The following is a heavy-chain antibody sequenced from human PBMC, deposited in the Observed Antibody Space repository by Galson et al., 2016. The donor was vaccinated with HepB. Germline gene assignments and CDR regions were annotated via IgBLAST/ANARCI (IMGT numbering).Heavy chain of an antibody. Sequence: SLRLSCAASGFNFSHYAMHWVRQAPGKGLEWVAVISYDGRSKQNADSVKGRFIISRDNSKNTLYLQINSLRVEDTAVYYCARGPIFGIFIISTQANYWGHGTLVTVSS. J-gene: IGHJ4*01. CDR2: ISYDGRSK. CDR3: ARGPIFGIFIISTQANY. V-gene: IGHV3-30*04. CDR1: GFNFSHYA. D-gene: IGHD3-3*01.